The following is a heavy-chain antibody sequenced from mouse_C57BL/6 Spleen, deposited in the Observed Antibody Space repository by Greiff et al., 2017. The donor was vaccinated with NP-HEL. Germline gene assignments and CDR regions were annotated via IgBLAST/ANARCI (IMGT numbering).Heavy chain of an antibody. D-gene: IGHD1-1*01. V-gene: IGHV1-69*01. CDR1: GYTFTSYW. Sequence: QVQLQQPGAELVMPGASVKLSCKASGYTFTSYWMHWVKQRPGQGLEWIGEIDPSDSYTNYKQKFKGKSTLTVDKSSSTAYMQLRILTSEDSAVYYCARDWGSRPLYAMDYWGQGTSVTVSS. CDR2: IDPSDSYT. J-gene: IGHJ4*01. CDR3: ARDWGSRPLYAMDY.